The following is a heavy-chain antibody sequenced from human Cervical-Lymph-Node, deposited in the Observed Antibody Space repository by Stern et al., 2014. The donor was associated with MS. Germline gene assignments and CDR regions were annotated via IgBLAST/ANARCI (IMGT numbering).Heavy chain of an antibody. Sequence: QDQLVQSGAEVKKPGASVKVSCKASGFTFTNYYVHWVRQAPGQGLEWMGIINRSDDDTGYAQRFQGRLTVTRDTSSSTVYMELTSLRYDDTAVYYCALSAFDFWGQGTLVTVSS. CDR3: ALSAFDF. CDR1: GFTFTNYY. V-gene: IGHV1-46*01. J-gene: IGHJ4*02. D-gene: IGHD5/OR15-5a*01. CDR2: INRSDDDT.